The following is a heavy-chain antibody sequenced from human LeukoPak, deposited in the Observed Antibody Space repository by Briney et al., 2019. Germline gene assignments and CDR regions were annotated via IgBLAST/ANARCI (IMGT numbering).Heavy chain of an antibody. Sequence: SETLSLTCTVSGGSISSSSYYWGWIRQPPGKGLEWIGSIYYSGSTYYNPSLKSRVTISVDTSKNQFSLKLSSVTAADTAVYYCARDQVAGAGTWSNWFDPWGQGILVTVSS. V-gene: IGHV4-39*02. D-gene: IGHD2-15*01. CDR3: ARDQVAGAGTWSNWFDP. CDR2: IYYSGST. J-gene: IGHJ5*02. CDR1: GGSISSSSYY.